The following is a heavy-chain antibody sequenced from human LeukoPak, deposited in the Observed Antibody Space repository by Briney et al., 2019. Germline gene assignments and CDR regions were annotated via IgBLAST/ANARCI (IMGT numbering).Heavy chain of an antibody. V-gene: IGHV1-69*13. D-gene: IGHD2-2*01. CDR1: GYTFTSYY. CDR2: IIPIFGTA. CDR3: ARDVYCSSTTCSYYFDY. J-gene: IGHJ4*02. Sequence: EASVKVSCKASGYTFTSYYMHWVRQAPGQGLEWMGGIIPIFGTANYAQKFQGRVTITADESTSTAYMELSSLRSEDTAVYYCARDVYCSSTTCSYYFDYWGQGTLVTVSS.